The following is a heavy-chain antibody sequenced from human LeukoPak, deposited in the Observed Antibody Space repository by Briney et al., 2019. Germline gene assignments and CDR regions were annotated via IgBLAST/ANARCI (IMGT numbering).Heavy chain of an antibody. Sequence: SGTLSLTCTVSGDSINSLDLWSWVRQPPGKGLEWIGEMYLSGTTHSNPSVKSRVAISIDKSKNQFFLNLSSVTAADTAVYYCAGLVGRYSSGLYYYYFDYWGQGTLVTVSS. CDR1: GDSINSLDL. D-gene: IGHD3-22*01. J-gene: IGHJ4*02. CDR3: AGLVGRYSSGLYYYYFDY. V-gene: IGHV4-4*02. CDR2: MYLSGTT.